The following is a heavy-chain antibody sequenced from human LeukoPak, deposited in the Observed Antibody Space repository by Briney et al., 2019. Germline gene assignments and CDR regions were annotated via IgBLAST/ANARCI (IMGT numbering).Heavy chain of an antibody. Sequence: SVKVSCKASGGTFSSYAISWVRQAPGQGLEWMGGIIPIFGTANYAQKFQGRVTITADESTSTAYMELSSLRSEDTAVYYCARERHPGNPDEGYCGQGTLVTVSS. CDR1: GGTFSSYA. CDR2: IIPIFGTA. D-gene: IGHD2/OR15-2a*01. CDR3: ARERHPGNPDEGY. V-gene: IGHV1-69*13. J-gene: IGHJ4*02.